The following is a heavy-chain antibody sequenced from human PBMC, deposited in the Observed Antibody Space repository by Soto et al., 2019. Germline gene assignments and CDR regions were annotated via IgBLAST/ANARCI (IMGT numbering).Heavy chain of an antibody. CDR1: GGSSSSYY. CDR2: IYYSGST. V-gene: IGHV4-59*01. Sequence: KSAETLSLSCAVSGGSSSSYYWSWIRQPPGKGLEWIGYIYYSGSTNYNPSLKSRVTISVDTSKNQFSLKLSSVTAADTAVYYCARVSALRYFDWLSTKMYNWFDPWGQGTLVTVSS. J-gene: IGHJ5*02. CDR3: ARVSALRYFDWLSTKMYNWFDP. D-gene: IGHD3-9*01.